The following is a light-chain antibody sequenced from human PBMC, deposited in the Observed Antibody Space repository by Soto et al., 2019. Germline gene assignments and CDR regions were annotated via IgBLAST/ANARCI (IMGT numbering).Light chain of an antibody. CDR2: KTS. J-gene: IGKJ4*01. Sequence: DIQMTQSPSTLSASVGDRVTITCRASQSISSWLAWYQHKPGKAPKLLVYKTSNLQIGVPSRFSGSGSGSEFSLTISSLQPDDFATYYCQQYQSFSPTFGGGTKVDIK. CDR3: QQYQSFSPT. V-gene: IGKV1-5*03. CDR1: QSISSW.